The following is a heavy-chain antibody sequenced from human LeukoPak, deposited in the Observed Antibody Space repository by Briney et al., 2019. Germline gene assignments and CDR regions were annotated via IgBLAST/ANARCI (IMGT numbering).Heavy chain of an antibody. J-gene: IGHJ6*02. D-gene: IGHD3-3*01. CDR3: ARGGRYYDFWSGYYSGYCYYGMDV. CDR1: GYTFTSYD. Sequence: ASVKVSCKASGYTFTSYDINWVRQATGQGLEWMGWMNPNSGNTGYAQKFQGRVTMTRNTSISTAYMELSSLRSEDTAVYYCARGGRYYDFWSGYYSGYCYYGMDVWGQGTTVTVSS. CDR2: MNPNSGNT. V-gene: IGHV1-8*01.